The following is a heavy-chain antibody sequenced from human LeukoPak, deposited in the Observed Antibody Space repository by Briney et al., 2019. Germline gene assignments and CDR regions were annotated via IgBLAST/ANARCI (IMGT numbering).Heavy chain of an antibody. CDR3: ARRATTGPPYYLDY. CDR2: IYKSGST. Sequence: SETLSLTCTVSGGSISGYYWTWIRQPPGKELEWIGYIYKSGSTNYNPSLQSRVSMSVDTSNNQISLKLTSVTAADTAVYYCARRATTGPPYYLDYWGQGTLVTVSA. D-gene: IGHD1-26*01. V-gene: IGHV4-59*08. J-gene: IGHJ4*02. CDR1: GGSISGYY.